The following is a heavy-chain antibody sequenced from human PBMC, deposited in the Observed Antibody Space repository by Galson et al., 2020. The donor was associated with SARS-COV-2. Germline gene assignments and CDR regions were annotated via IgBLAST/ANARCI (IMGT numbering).Heavy chain of an antibody. Sequence: ETSETLTLTCTVSGGSIRSYYWSWIRQSPGKGLEWNGYIYYIGGTEYSPSLKSRVTISVDTSKNQFSLKLSSVTAADTAVYYCATSFSSGWYALDYWGQGTLVTVSS. J-gene: IGHJ4*02. V-gene: IGHV4-59*01. CDR3: ATSFSSGWYALDY. CDR2: IYYIGGT. CDR1: GGSIRSYY. D-gene: IGHD6-19*01.